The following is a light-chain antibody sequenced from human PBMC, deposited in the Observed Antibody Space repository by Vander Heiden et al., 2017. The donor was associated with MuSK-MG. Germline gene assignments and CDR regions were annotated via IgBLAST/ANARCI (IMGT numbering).Light chain of an antibody. Sequence: DIQMTQSPSSLSASVGDRVTITCRASQSISSYLNWYQQKPGKAPKLLIYAASSLQSGVPSRFSGSGSGTDFTLTISMLQPEDFATYYCQQWDSTPNTFGQGTKMEIK. J-gene: IGKJ2*01. CDR1: QSISSY. CDR2: AAS. CDR3: QQWDSTPNT. V-gene: IGKV1-39*01.